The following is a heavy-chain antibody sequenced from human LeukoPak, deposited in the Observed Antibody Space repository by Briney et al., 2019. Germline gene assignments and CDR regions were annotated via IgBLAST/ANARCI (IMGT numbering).Heavy chain of an antibody. CDR1: GGSISSSSYY. D-gene: IGHD1-26*01. V-gene: IGHV4-39*01. J-gene: IGHJ4*02. Sequence: PSETLSLTCTVSGGSISSSSYYWGWIRQPPGKGLEWIGSIYYSGSTYYNPSLKSRVTISVDTSKNQFSLKLSSATAADTAVYYCARHGHSGYFDYWGQGTLVTVSS. CDR2: IYYSGST. CDR3: ARHGHSGYFDY.